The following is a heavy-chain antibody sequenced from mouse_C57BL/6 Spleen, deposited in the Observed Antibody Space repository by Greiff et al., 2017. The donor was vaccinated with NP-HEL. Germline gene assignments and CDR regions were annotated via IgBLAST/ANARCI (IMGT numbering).Heavy chain of an antibody. CDR2: IDPENGDT. V-gene: IGHV14-4*01. CDR1: GFNIKDDY. Sequence: EVQLQQSGAELVRPGASVKLSCTASGFNIKDDYMHWVKQRPEQGLEWIGWIDPENGDTEYASKFQGKATITADTSSNTAYLQLSSLTSEDTAVYYCTTPGSSPLYFDYWGQGTTLTVSS. CDR3: TTPGSSPLYFDY. J-gene: IGHJ2*01. D-gene: IGHD1-1*01.